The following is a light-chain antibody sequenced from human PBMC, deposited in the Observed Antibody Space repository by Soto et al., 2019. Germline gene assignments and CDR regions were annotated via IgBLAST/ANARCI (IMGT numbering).Light chain of an antibody. CDR1: QSISSW. V-gene: IGKV1-5*03. Sequence: DIQMTQSPSTLSASVGDRVTITCRASQSISSWLAWYQQKPGKAPKVLIYKGSSLESGVPSRFSASGSGTEFTLTISSLQPDDFATYYCLQYNTLWTFGQGTKVEFK. J-gene: IGKJ1*01. CDR3: LQYNTLWT. CDR2: KGS.